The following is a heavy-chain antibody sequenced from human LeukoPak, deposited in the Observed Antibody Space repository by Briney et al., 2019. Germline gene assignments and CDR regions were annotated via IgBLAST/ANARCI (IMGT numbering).Heavy chain of an antibody. D-gene: IGHD4-17*01. V-gene: IGHV1-24*01. CDR2: FYPEDGEA. J-gene: IGHJ5*01. Sequence: ASVKVSCTVSGYTLTVLSMHWVRPAPGKRGEWVGGFYPEDGEAIYAQKFQGRVTMTTDTSTSTAYLELRSLRSDDTAVYFCARVYGDYGRGDNWFAPCGQGTLVTVSS. CDR1: GYTLTVLS. CDR3: ARVYGDYGRGDNWFAP.